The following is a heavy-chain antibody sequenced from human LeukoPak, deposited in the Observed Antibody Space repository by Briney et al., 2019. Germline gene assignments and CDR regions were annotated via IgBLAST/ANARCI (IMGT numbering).Heavy chain of an antibody. CDR1: GFTFSSYS. D-gene: IGHD6-13*01. CDR2: ISSSSSTI. J-gene: IGHJ4*02. Sequence: GGSLRLSCAASGFTFSSYSMNWVRQAPGKGLEWVSYISSSSSTIYYADSVKGRFTISRDNAKNSLYLQMNSLRAEDTAVYYCARDLSRIAAAGFDYWGQGTLVTVSS. CDR3: ARDLSRIAAAGFDY. V-gene: IGHV3-48*04.